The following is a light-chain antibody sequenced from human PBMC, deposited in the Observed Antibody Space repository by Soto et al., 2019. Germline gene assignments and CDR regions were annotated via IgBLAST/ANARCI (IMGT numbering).Light chain of an antibody. CDR3: ASWDDSLRCVV. CDR1: SSNVGFNA. V-gene: IGLV1-47*02. J-gene: IGLJ2*01. Sequence: QSVLTQPPSASGAPGQRVTLSCIGGSSNVGFNAVNWYQQLPRAAPKLLIHGNSQRPSGVPDRFSGSKSGTSASLAIIGLRAEEEAHYYCASWDDSLRCVVFGGGTKLTVL. CDR2: GNS.